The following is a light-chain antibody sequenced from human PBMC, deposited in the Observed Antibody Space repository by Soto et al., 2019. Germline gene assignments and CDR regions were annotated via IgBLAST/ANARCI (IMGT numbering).Light chain of an antibody. CDR3: QQYGSSPPYT. Sequence: VLTQSPGTLSLSPGERATLSCRASQSVISNYLAWYQQKPGQAPRLLIYGASSRATGIPDRFSGRGSGTDFTLTISRLEPEDFAVYYCQQYGSSPPYTFGQGTKLEIK. CDR2: GAS. V-gene: IGKV3-20*01. J-gene: IGKJ2*01. CDR1: QSVISNY.